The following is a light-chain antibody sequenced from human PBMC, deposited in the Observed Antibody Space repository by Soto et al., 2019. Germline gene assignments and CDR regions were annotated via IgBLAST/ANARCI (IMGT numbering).Light chain of an antibody. V-gene: IGLV1-40*01. CDR3: QSYDSSLSGLL. J-gene: IGLJ2*01. CDR1: SSNVGAGYD. Sequence: QSVLTQPPSVSGAPGQRVIISGTGSSSNVGAGYDVHWYQQLPGTAPKLLIYGNSNRPSGVPDRFSGSKSGTSASLAITGLQAEDEADYYCQSYDSSLSGLLFGGGTQLTVL. CDR2: GNS.